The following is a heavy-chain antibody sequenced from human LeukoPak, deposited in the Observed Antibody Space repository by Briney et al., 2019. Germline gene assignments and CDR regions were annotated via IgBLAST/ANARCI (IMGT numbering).Heavy chain of an antibody. D-gene: IGHD3-16*01. Sequence: GGSLRLSCAASGFIVSSNYMSWVRQAPGKGLEWVSVIYSGGSTYYADSVKGRFTISRDNSKNTLYLQMNSLRAEDTAVYYCARGIMITFGGVIDYWGQGTLVTVSS. CDR2: IYSGGST. CDR1: GFIVSSNY. V-gene: IGHV3-53*01. J-gene: IGHJ4*02. CDR3: ARGIMITFGGVIDY.